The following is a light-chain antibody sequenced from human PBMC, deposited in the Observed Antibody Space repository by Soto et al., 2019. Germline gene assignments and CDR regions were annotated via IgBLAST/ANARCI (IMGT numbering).Light chain of an antibody. J-gene: IGKJ3*01. Sequence: EKVMTQSPATLSVSPGERATLSCWASQSVSSNLAWYQQKPGQAPSLLIYGASTRATGVPARFSGSGSGTEFTLTISSLQSEDFAVYYCQQYNNWPRITFGPGTKVEIK. V-gene: IGKV3-15*01. CDR2: GAS. CDR1: QSVSSN. CDR3: QQYNNWPRIT.